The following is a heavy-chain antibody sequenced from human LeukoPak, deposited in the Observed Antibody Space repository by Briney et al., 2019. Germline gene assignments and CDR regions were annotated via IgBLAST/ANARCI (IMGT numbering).Heavy chain of an antibody. D-gene: IGHD3-16*02. CDR2: ISATAA. Sequence: GVSLRLSCAASGFTFSSYAMSWVRQAPGKGLEGVSVISATAAYYADSVKGRFTISRDTSRNTLYLQMNSLRADDTAAYYCAKGQGSGSYPFDHWGQGTLVTVSS. V-gene: IGHV3-23*01. CDR3: AKGQGSGSYPFDH. J-gene: IGHJ5*02. CDR1: GFTFSSYA.